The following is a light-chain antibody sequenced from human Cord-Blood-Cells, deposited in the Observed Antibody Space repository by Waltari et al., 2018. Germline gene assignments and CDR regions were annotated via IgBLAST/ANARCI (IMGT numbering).Light chain of an antibody. Sequence: EIVITQYPAALAVSLGGRATINGKSSQSVLYSSNNKNYLAWYQQKPGQPPKLLIYWASTRESGVPDRFSGSGSGTDFTLTISSLQAEDVAVYYCQQYYSTPYSFGQGTKLEIK. J-gene: IGKJ2*03. V-gene: IGKV4-1*01. CDR3: QQYYSTPYS. CDR1: QSVLYSSNNKNY. CDR2: WAS.